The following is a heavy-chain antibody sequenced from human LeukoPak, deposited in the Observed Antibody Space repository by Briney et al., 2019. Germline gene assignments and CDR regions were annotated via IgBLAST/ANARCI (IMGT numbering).Heavy chain of an antibody. CDR2: ISYDGSNK. CDR3: AKDRGAVAGTWYFQH. J-gene: IGHJ1*01. Sequence: GRSLRLSCAASGFTFSSYGMHWVRQAPGKGLEWVAVISYDGSNKYYADSVKGRFTISRDNSKNTLYLQMNSLRAEDTAVYYCAKDRGAVAGTWYFQHWGQGTLVTVSP. CDR1: GFTFSSYG. D-gene: IGHD6-19*01. V-gene: IGHV3-30*18.